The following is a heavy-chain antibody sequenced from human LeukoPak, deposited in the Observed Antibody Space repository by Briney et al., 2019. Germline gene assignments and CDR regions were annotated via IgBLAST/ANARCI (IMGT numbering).Heavy chain of an antibody. V-gene: IGHV4-30-2*01. CDR1: GGSISSGGYY. CDR3: ARVPHPDFWSGYTDLYFDY. D-gene: IGHD3-3*01. Sequence: SETLSLTCTVSGGSISSGGYYWSWIRQPPGKGLEWIGYIYHSGSTYYNPSLKSRVTISVDRSKNQFSLKLSSVTAADTAVYYCARVPHPDFWSGYTDLYFDYWGQGTLVTVSS. J-gene: IGHJ4*02. CDR2: IYHSGST.